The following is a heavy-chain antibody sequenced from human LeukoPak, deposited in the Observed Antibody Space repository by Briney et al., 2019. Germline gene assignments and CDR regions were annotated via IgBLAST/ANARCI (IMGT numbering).Heavy chain of an antibody. D-gene: IGHD2-8*02. Sequence: SETLSLTCTVSGASISNSSFCWAWIRHPPGKGLEWMGNIYYSGSTYYNPSLKSRVTISVDTSKNQFSLKLTSVPAADTALYYCARATTAYCTGGICPNFDYWGQGTLVTVSS. V-gene: IGHV4-39*07. CDR1: GASISNSSFC. CDR2: IYYSGST. J-gene: IGHJ4*02. CDR3: ARATTAYCTGGICPNFDY.